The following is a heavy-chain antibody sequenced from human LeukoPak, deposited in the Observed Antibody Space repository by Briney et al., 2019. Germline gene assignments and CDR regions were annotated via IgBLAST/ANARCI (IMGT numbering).Heavy chain of an antibody. CDR2: IYYSGST. V-gene: IGHV4-39*02. J-gene: IGHJ6*03. D-gene: IGHD5-12*01. CDR3: ARDQWATNYYYYYMDV. CDR1: GGSISSSSYY. Sequence: SETLSLTCTVSGGSISSSSYYWGWIRQPPGKGLEWIGSIYYSGSTYYNPSLESRVTISVDTSKNQFSLKLSSVTAADTAVYYCARDQWATNYYYYYMDVWGKGTTVTVSS.